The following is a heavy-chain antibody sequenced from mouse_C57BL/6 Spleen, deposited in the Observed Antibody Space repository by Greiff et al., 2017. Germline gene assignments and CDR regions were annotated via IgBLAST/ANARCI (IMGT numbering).Heavy chain of an antibody. CDR2: IRSKSSNYAT. V-gene: IGHV10-3*01. Sequence: EVQRVESGGGLVQPKGSLKLSCAASGFTFNTYAMHWVRQAPGKGLEWVARIRSKSSNYATYYADSVKDRFTISRDDSQSMLYLQMNNLKTEDTAMYYCVREGGTWDYFDYWGQGTTLTVSS. CDR3: VREGGTWDYFDY. D-gene: IGHD2-14*01. CDR1: GFTFNTYA. J-gene: IGHJ2*01.